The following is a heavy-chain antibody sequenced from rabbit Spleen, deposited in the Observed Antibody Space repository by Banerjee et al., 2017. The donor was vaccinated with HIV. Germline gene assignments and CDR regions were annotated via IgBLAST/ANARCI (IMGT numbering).Heavy chain of an antibody. Sequence: EESGGDLVKPEGSLTLTCTASGFSFSSSYWICWVRQAPGKGLEWIACIYGGSSGSTRYATWAKGRFTISKASTTVTLQMTSLTAADMATYFCARDDHGGGLFYFDLWGQGTLVTVS. CDR3: ARDDHGGGLFYFDL. CDR2: IYGGSSGST. J-gene: IGHJ4*01. D-gene: IGHD2-1*01. CDR1: GFSFSSSYW. V-gene: IGHV1S45*01.